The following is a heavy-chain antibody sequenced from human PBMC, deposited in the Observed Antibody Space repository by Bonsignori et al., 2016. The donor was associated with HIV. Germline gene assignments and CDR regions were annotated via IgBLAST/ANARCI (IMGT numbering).Heavy chain of an antibody. J-gene: IGHJ4*02. CDR2: ISSSSSTI. V-gene: IGHV3-48*02. Sequence: RQPPGKGLEWVSYISSSSSTIYYADSVKGRFTISRDNAKNSLYLQMNSLRDEDTAVYYCARGPIVLMVYATYYFDYWGQGTLVPSPQ. D-gene: IGHD2-8*01. CDR3: ARGPIVLMVYATYYFDY.